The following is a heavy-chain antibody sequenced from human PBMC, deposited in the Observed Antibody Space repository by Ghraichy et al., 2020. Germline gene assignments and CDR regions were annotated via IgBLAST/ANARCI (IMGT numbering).Heavy chain of an antibody. V-gene: IGHV3-43*01. D-gene: IGHD6-19*01. CDR3: AKGEEQWLVRGGWFDP. J-gene: IGHJ5*02. Sequence: LTCAASGFTFDDYTMHWVRQAPGKGLEWVSLISWDGGSTYYADSVKGRFTISRDNSKNSLYLQMNSLRTEDTALYYCAKGEEQWLVRGGWFDPWGQGTLVTVSS. CDR1: GFTFDDYT. CDR2: ISWDGGST.